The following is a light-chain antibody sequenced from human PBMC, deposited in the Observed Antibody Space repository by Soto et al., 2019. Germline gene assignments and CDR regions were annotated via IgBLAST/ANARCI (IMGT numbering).Light chain of an antibody. CDR1: SSDVGGYNY. V-gene: IGLV2-14*01. CDR2: DVS. J-gene: IGLJ3*02. CDR3: SSYTSSSTPWV. Sequence: QSVLTQPASVSGSPGQSITISGTGTSSDVGGYNYVSWYQQHPGKAPKLMIYDVSNRPSGVSNRFSGSKSGNTASLTISGLQAEDEADYYCSSYTSSSTPWVFGGGTKLTVL.